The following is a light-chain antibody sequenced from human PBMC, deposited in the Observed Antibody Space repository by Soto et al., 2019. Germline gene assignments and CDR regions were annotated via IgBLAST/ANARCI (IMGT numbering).Light chain of an antibody. V-gene: IGKV3-11*01. CDR3: QQRLNWPPG. J-gene: IGKJ1*01. CDR1: QSVTNY. CDR2: DAS. Sequence: EIVLTQSPATLSSFPGDRVTLTCRASQSVTNYIAWYQQRPGQAPRLLIYDASNRATGVPARFSGSRSGTDFTLTICDLEPADCGLYYCQQRLNWPPGFGQGTKVDI.